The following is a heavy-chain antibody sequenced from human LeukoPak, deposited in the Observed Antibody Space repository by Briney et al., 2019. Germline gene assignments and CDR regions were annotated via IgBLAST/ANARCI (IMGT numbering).Heavy chain of an antibody. D-gene: IGHD2-15*01. CDR3: ARLGCSGGSCYSGEDYFDY. V-gene: IGHV3-53*01. Sequence: GGSLRLSCAASGFTFSSNYMSWVRQAPGKGLEWVSVIYSGGSAYYSDSVKGRFTISRDNSKTTLYLQMNSLRAEDTAVYYCARLGCSGGSCYSGEDYFDYWGQGTLVTVSS. J-gene: IGHJ4*02. CDR2: IYSGGSA. CDR1: GFTFSSNY.